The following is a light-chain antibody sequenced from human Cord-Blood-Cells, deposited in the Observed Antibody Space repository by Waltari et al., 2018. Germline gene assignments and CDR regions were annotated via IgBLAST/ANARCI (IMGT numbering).Light chain of an antibody. CDR3: QQFNSYPLT. CDR1: QGISSA. V-gene: IGKV1-13*02. J-gene: IGKJ4*01. CDR2: DAS. Sequence: AIQLTQSPSSLSASVGDRVTITCRASQGISSALAWYQQKPGKAPKLLIYDASSLESGVPARFSVSGSGTDVTLSISSLQPEDFATYYCQQFNSYPLTCGGGTKVESK.